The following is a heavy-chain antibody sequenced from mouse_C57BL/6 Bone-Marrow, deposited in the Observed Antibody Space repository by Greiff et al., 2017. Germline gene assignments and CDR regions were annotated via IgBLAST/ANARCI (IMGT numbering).Heavy chain of an antibody. CDR1: GYTFTSYD. J-gene: IGHJ1*03. Sequence: QVQLKQSGPELVKPGASVKLSCKASGYTFTSYDINWVKQRTGQGLEWIGWIYPSDGSTKYNEKFKGKATLTVEQSSSTAYMELHSLTSEDSAVYFCARECKPSWYFDVWGTGTTVTVSS. CDR3: ARECKPSWYFDV. CDR2: IYPSDGST. D-gene: IGHD6-1*01. V-gene: IGHV1-85*01.